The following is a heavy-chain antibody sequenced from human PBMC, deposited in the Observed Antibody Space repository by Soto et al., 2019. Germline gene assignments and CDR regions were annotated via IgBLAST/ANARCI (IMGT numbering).Heavy chain of an antibody. J-gene: IGHJ6*02. V-gene: IGHV3-30*18. CDR3: AKADEWLRVDPTDYYYYGMDV. D-gene: IGHD5-12*01. Sequence: QVQLVESGGGVVQPGRSLRLSCAASGFTFSSYGMHWVRQAPGKGLEWVAVISYDGSNKYYADSVKGRFTISRDNSKNTLYLQMNSLRAEDTAVYYCAKADEWLRVDPTDYYYYGMDVWGQGTTVTVSS. CDR2: ISYDGSNK. CDR1: GFTFSSYG.